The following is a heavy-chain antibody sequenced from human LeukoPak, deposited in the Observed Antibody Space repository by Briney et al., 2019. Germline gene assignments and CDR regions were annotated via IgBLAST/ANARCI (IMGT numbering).Heavy chain of an antibody. CDR3: ARDRVVVPAAFDC. D-gene: IGHD2-2*01. Sequence: ASVTVSCTASVYTFTVYYSHWVRQAPQPPLEWLGWINPNSGGTNYAQKFQGRVTMTRDTSISTAYMELSRLRSDDTAVYYCARDRVVVPAAFDCWGQGTLVTVSS. J-gene: IGHJ5*01. CDR2: INPNSGGT. CDR1: VYTFTVYY. V-gene: IGHV1-2*02.